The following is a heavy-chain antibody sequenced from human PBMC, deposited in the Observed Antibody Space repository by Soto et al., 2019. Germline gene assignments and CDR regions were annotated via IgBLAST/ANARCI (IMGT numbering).Heavy chain of an antibody. CDR3: ATPGRLSDYEILTGYDY. CDR2: IIPIFGTA. CDR1: GGTFSSYA. J-gene: IGHJ4*02. Sequence: QVQLVQSGAEVKKPGSSVKVSCKASGGTFSSYAISWVRQAPGQGLEWMGGIIPIFGTANYAQKFQGTVTITADESTSTAYMELSRLRSEDTAVYYCATPGRLSDYEILTGYDYWGQGTLVTVSS. V-gene: IGHV1-69*01. D-gene: IGHD3-9*01.